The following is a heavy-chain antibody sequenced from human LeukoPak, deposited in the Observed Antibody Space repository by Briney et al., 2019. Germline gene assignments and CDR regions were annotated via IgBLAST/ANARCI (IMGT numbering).Heavy chain of an antibody. CDR1: GFTFSSYW. CDR3: AREGTDYDILTGLNWFDP. D-gene: IGHD3-9*01. V-gene: IGHV3-7*01. J-gene: IGHJ5*02. Sequence: GGSLRLSCAASGFTFSSYWMSWVRQAPGKGLKWVANIKQDGSEKYYVDSVKGRFTISRDNAKNSLYLQMNSLRAEDTAVYYCAREGTDYDILTGLNWFDPWGQGTLVTVSS. CDR2: IKQDGSEK.